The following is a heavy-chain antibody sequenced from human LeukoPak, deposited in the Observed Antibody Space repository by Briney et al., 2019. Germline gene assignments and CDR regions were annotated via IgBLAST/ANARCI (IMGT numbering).Heavy chain of an antibody. CDR1: GFTFSSYS. J-gene: IGHJ4*02. CDR3: ARELHRSGYPYFDY. V-gene: IGHV3-21*01. CDR2: ISSSSSYI. D-gene: IGHD3-22*01. Sequence: KSGGSLRLSCAASGFTFSSYSMNWVRQAPGKGLEWVSSISSSSSYIYYAGSVKGRFTISRDNAKNTLYLQMNSLRAEDTAVYYCARELHRSGYPYFDYWGQGTLVTVSS.